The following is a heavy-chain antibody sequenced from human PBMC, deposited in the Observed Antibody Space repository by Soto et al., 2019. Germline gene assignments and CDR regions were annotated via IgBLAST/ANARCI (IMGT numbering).Heavy chain of an antibody. CDR1: GFTFNSYG. J-gene: IGHJ6*02. V-gene: IGHV3-30*03. CDR3: ARTRSGWSDFHYYPWDV. Sequence: QVQLVESGGGVVQPGRSLRLSCAASGFTFNSYGMHWVRQGPGNGLEWVAFISYDSTKTYYADSVKGRFTISRDNSNSALYVQMNSLTGKDTAVYYCARTRSGWSDFHYYPWDVWGQGTTVTVSS. D-gene: IGHD6-13*01. CDR2: ISYDSTKT.